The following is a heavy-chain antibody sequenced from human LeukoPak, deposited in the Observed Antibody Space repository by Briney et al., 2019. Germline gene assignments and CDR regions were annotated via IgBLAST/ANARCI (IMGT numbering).Heavy chain of an antibody. D-gene: IGHD6-13*01. CDR1: GFTFSSYS. J-gene: IGHJ4*02. V-gene: IGHV3-21*01. Sequence: GGSLRLSCAASGFTFSSYSMNWVRQAPGKGLEWVSSISSSSSYIYYADSVKGRFTISRDNAKNSLYLQMNSLRAEDTAMYYCCPAGSSWYFDYWGQGTLVTVSS. CDR3: CPAGSSWYFDY. CDR2: ISSSSSYI.